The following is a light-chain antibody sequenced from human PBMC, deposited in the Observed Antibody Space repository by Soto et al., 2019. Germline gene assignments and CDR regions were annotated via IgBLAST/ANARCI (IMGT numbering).Light chain of an antibody. J-gene: IGLJ2*01. V-gene: IGLV2-8*01. Sequence: QSALTQPPSASGSPGQSVTISCTGTNTDIGGHKYVSWYQHHPGKAPKLLIYEVSERPSGVPDRFSGSKSANAASLTVSGLQADDEAMYYCSSYTGTNNFVLFGGGTKVTVL. CDR1: NTDIGGHKY. CDR3: SSYTGTNNFVL. CDR2: EVS.